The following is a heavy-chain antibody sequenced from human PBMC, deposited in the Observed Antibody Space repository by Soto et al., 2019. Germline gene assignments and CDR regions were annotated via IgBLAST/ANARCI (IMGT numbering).Heavy chain of an antibody. CDR3: ARSPYYYDAGGYHSQYYFDY. V-gene: IGHV3-23*01. D-gene: IGHD3-22*01. CDR1: GFTFHTYV. CDR2: VSGSGGGT. Sequence: GGSLRLSCAASGFTFHTYVVTWVRQAPGKGLEWVSSVSGSGGGTQYADSVKGRFTISRDNSKNTLYLQMNSLRAEDTAVYYCARSPYYYDAGGYHSQYYFDYWGQGTLVTVSS. J-gene: IGHJ4*02.